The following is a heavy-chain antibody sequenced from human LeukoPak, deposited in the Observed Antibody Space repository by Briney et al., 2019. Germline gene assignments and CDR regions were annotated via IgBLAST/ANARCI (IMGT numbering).Heavy chain of an antibody. CDR3: AQDFWGQDDDVWESFGPHWYFNL. Sequence: GRSLKLACVASGFTFRQFGMHWLRHAAGKGLDWVAFIRYDGSDTYYRDSVKGRFTVSRDNSENTLFLQMSTLRGDDTAIYYCAQDFWGQDDDVWESFGPHWYFNLWGRGTLVTVSS. CDR1: GFTFRQFG. J-gene: IGHJ2*01. CDR2: IRYDGSDT. V-gene: IGHV3-30*02. D-gene: IGHD3-16*01.